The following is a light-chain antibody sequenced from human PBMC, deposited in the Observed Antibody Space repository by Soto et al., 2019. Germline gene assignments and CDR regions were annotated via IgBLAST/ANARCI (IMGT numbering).Light chain of an antibody. Sequence: EMVMNQSPATLSVSPGQRVTLSCRASESVHRNLDWYQQKPGQGPSLLIYYASTRATGVPDRFTGSGAGTEFNLTISSLQSEDSGVYHCQHYSNCPPTVGPGTKVEIK. CDR2: YAS. CDR3: QHYSNCPPT. V-gene: IGKV3-15*01. CDR1: ESVHRN. J-gene: IGKJ3*01.